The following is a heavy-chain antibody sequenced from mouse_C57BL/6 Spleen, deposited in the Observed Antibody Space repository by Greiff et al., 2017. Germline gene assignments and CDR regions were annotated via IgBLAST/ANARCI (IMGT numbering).Heavy chain of an antibody. Sequence: VQLQQSGAELVKPGASVKISCKASGYAFSSYWMNWVKQRPGKGLEWIGQIYPGDGDTNYNGKFKGKATLTADKSSSTAYMQLSSLTSEDSAVYFCAREGDGNHWYFEVWGTGTTVTVSS. CDR1: GYAFSSYW. V-gene: IGHV1-80*01. CDR2: IYPGDGDT. D-gene: IGHD2-1*01. J-gene: IGHJ1*03. CDR3: AREGDGNHWYFEV.